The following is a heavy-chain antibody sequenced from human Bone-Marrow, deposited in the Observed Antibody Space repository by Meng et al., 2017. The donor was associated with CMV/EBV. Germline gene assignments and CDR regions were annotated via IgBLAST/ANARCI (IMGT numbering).Heavy chain of an antibody. CDR2: IKQDGSET. V-gene: IGHV3-7*01. Sequence: GGSLRLSCAASGFTFSNYWMSWVRQAPGKGLEWVANIKQDGSETYYVDSVKGRFTISRDNAKNSLYLQMNSLRAEDTAVYYCARDQNIANDYWGQGTLVTVSS. D-gene: IGHD2-21*01. CDR3: ARDQNIANDY. CDR1: GFTFSNYW. J-gene: IGHJ4*02.